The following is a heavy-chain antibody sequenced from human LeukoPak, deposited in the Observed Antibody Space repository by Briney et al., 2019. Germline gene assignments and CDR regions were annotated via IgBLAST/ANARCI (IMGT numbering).Heavy chain of an antibody. Sequence: GGSLRLSCAASVFTFSNYSMNWVSQAPGKGLEWVSAISGSGGSTYYADSVKGRFTISRDNSKNRLYLQMNSLRAEDTAVYHCARSIAVALDAFDIWGQGTMVTVPS. V-gene: IGHV3-23*01. CDR3: ARSIAVALDAFDI. D-gene: IGHD6-19*01. J-gene: IGHJ3*02. CDR1: VFTFSNYS. CDR2: ISGSGGST.